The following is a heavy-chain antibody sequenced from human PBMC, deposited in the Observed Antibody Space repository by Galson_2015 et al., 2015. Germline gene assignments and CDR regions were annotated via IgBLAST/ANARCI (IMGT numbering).Heavy chain of an antibody. J-gene: IGHJ4*02. D-gene: IGHD3-22*01. CDR2: IKPSGGGT. V-gene: IGHV1-46*01. CDR3: ARRIVTPGDFDY. CDR1: GCTFCSYS. Sequence: SVKVSCKASGCTFCSYSLHWVRPAPGQGRGGMGIIKPSGGGTSYAQRFQGRVTMTRDTSTSTVYMELSSLRSDDTAVYYCARRIVTPGDFDYWGQGTLVHVSS.